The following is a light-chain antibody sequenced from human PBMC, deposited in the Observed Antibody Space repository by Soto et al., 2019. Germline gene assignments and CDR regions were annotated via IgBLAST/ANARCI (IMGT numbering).Light chain of an antibody. CDR3: LQSYRAPRT. J-gene: IGKJ2*01. V-gene: IGKV1-39*01. Sequence: DIQMTQSPSSLSASVGDRVIITCRASQSISTYLHWYQQKSGKAPKLLIYKASNLQSGVTSRFSGSGSGTDFTLTITSPQPEDFATYYCLQSYRAPRTFGQGTKVEI. CDR2: KAS. CDR1: QSISTY.